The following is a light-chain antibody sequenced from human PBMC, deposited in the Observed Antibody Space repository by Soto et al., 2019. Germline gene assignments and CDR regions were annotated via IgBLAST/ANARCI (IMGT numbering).Light chain of an antibody. V-gene: IGLV2-8*01. CDR3: SSYAGNNKYV. CDR1: SSDVGGYNY. Sequence: QSALTQPPSASGSPGQSVTISCTGSSSDVGGYNYVSWYQHHPGKAPKLMIYEVSKRPSGVPDRFSGSKSGNTASLTVSGLQAADEAGYYCSSYAGNNKYVFGTGTKVTVL. CDR2: EVS. J-gene: IGLJ1*01.